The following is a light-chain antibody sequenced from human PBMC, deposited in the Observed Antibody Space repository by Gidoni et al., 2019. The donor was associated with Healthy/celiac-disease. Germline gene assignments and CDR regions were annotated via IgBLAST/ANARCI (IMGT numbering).Light chain of an antibody. CDR3: QQSYSTPGT. V-gene: IGKV1-39*01. J-gene: IGKJ1*01. CDR2: AAS. Sequence: DIQMTQSQSSLSASVVDSVTITCRASQSISSYLNWYQQKPGKAPKLLIYAASSLQSGVPSRFSGSGSGTDFTLTISSLQPSDFATYYCQQSYSTPGTFGQGTKVEIK. CDR1: QSISSY.